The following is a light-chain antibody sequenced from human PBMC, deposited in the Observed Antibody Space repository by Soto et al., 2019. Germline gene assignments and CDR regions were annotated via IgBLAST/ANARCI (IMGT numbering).Light chain of an antibody. CDR2: GAS. Sequence: VFTQSPGSLSLSPGERATLSCRASDVVTASYIAWYQHKPGQAPRLLITGASTRVAGIPGRFSGSGSGTDFTLTIERLEPEDLAVYYCLQYGSSPSTFGQGTKVDI. CDR3: LQYGSSPST. CDR1: DVVTASY. V-gene: IGKV3-20*01. J-gene: IGKJ2*01.